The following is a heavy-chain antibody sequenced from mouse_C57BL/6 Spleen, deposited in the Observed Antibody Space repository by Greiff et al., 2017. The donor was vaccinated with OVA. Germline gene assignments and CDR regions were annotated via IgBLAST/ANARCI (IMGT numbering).Heavy chain of an antibody. CDR3: ARTGYGSSPYYFDY. CDR2: INYDGSST. J-gene: IGHJ2*01. V-gene: IGHV5-16*01. D-gene: IGHD1-1*01. CDR1: GFTFSDYY. Sequence: EVKLVESEGGLVQPGSSMKLSCTASGFTFSDYYMAWVRQVPEKGLEWVANINYDGSSTYYLDSLKSRFIISRDNAKNILYLQMSSLKSEDTATYYCARTGYGSSPYYFDYWGQGTTLTVSS.